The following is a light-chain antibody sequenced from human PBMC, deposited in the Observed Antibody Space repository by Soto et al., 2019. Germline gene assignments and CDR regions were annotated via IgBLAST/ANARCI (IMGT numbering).Light chain of an antibody. V-gene: IGLV2-14*01. J-gene: IGLJ1*01. Sequence: QSALTQPASVSGSPGQSITISCTGTSSDVGGYNYVSWYQQHPGKAPKLMIYDVSNRPSGVSNRSSGSNSGNTASLTISGLQPEDEAEYYCTSYTCSSTPYVFGTGTKLTVL. CDR3: TSYTCSSTPYV. CDR1: SSDVGGYNY. CDR2: DVS.